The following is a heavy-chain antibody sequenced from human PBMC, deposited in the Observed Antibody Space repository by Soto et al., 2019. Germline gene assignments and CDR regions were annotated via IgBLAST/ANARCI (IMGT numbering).Heavy chain of an antibody. D-gene: IGHD1-26*01. CDR3: ATIVGATRGFDN. CDR2: LSYDGSQK. V-gene: IGHV3-30*03. Sequence: QGQLVESGGGVVQPGRSLRLSCEASGLILSYSGMYWVRQPPGKGLEWVAFLSYDGSQKYYADSVKGRFTISRDVSKSTLYLQMVSLRPEDTALYYCATIVGATRGFDNWGQGTLVTVSS. CDR1: GLILSYSG. J-gene: IGHJ4*02.